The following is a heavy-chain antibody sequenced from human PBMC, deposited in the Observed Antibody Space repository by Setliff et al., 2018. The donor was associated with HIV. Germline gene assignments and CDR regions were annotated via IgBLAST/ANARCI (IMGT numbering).Heavy chain of an antibody. CDR1: GYTFTSYG. CDR2: ISAYNGNT. V-gene: IGHV1-18*01. J-gene: IGHJ6*03. CDR3: ARGLAVAGKSYYSYYYMDV. Sequence: ASVKVSCKASGYTFTSYGLNWVRQAPGQGLEWMGWISAYNGNTNYAQKLQGRVTMTTDTSTSTAYMELSSLRSEDTAVYYCARGLAVAGKSYYSYYYMDVWGKGTTVTVSS. D-gene: IGHD6-19*01.